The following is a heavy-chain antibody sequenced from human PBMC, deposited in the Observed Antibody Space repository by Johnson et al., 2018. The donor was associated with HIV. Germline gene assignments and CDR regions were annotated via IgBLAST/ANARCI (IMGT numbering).Heavy chain of an antibody. V-gene: IGHV3-13*01. J-gene: IGHJ3*02. D-gene: IGHD1-26*01. Sequence: VQLVESGGGVVQPGRSLRLSCAASGFSNYDMHWVRQATGKGLEWVSAIGTAGDTYYPGSVKGRFTISRENAKNSLYLQMNSLRAGDTAVYYCAREGAWEVRPGAFDIWGQGTMVTVSS. CDR3: AREGAWEVRPGAFDI. CDR2: IGTAGDT. CDR1: GFSNYD.